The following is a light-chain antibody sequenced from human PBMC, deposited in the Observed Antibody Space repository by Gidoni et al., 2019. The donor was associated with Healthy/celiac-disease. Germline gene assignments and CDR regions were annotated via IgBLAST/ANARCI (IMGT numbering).Light chain of an antibody. CDR3: QQSYSTRMYT. J-gene: IGKJ2*01. V-gene: IGKV1-39*01. Sequence: DIQMTQSPSSLSASVGDRVTITCRASQSISSYLNWYQQKPGKAPKRLIYAASSLQRGVPSSFSGSGSGTDFTLTISSLQPEDFATYYCQQSYSTRMYTFGQGTKLEIK. CDR2: AAS. CDR1: QSISSY.